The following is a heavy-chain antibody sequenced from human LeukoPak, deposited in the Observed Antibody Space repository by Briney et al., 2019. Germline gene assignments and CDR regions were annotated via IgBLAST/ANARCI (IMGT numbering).Heavy chain of an antibody. CDR1: GYTFNRYG. Sequence: GASVKVSCKASGYTFNRYGISWVRQAPGQGLEWMGWISAYNGNTNYAQKLQGGVTMTTDTSTSTAYMELRSLRSDDTAVYYCARYGEYYDSSHYYFDYWGQGTLVTVSS. CDR2: ISAYNGNT. CDR3: ARYGEYYDSSHYYFDY. V-gene: IGHV1-18*01. D-gene: IGHD3-22*01. J-gene: IGHJ4*02.